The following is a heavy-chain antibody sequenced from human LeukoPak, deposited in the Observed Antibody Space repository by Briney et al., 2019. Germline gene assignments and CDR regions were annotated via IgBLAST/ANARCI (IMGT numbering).Heavy chain of an antibody. Sequence: GGSLRLSCTASGFTFSSYEMNWVRQAPGKGLEWVSYISSSGSTIYYADSVKGRFTISRDNAKNSLYLQMNSLRAEDTAVHYCARDSNNWNDGSIDYWGQGTLVTVSS. CDR3: ARDSNNWNDGSIDY. CDR1: GFTFSSYE. D-gene: IGHD1-1*01. J-gene: IGHJ4*02. CDR2: ISSSGSTI. V-gene: IGHV3-48*03.